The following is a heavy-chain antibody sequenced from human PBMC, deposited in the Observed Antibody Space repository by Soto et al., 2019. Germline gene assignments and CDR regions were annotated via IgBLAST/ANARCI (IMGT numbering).Heavy chain of an antibody. CDR2: IYYSGST. J-gene: IGHJ4*02. V-gene: IGHV4-31*03. CDR3: ARAQLGDYLDY. Sequence: QVQLQESGPGLVKPSQTLSLTCTVSGGSISSGGYYWSWIRQHPGKGREWIGYIYYSGSTYYNPSLKSRVTISVYTSKNQVSLKLSSVTAADTAVYYCARAQLGDYLDYWGQGTLVTVSS. CDR1: GGSISSGGYY. D-gene: IGHD1-1*01.